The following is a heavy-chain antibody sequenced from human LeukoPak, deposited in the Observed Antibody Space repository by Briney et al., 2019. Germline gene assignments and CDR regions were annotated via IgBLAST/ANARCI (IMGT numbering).Heavy chain of an antibody. D-gene: IGHD2-2*01. Sequence: PGGSLRLSCAASGFTFSSYAMSWVRQAPGKGLEWVSAISGSGGSTYYADSVKGRFTISRDNSKNTLYLQMNSLRAEDTAVYYRARDDGSSSSCCWFDPWGQGTLVTVSS. CDR1: GFTFSSYA. J-gene: IGHJ5*02. CDR2: ISGSGGST. CDR3: ARDDGSSSSCCWFDP. V-gene: IGHV3-23*01.